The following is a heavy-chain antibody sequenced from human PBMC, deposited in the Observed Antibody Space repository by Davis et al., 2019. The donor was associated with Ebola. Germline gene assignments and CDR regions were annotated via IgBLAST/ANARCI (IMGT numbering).Heavy chain of an antibody. CDR3: ARGADTAMVSMDV. Sequence: MPSETLSLTCTVSGGSISSGVNYWSWVRQHPGKGLEWIGYIYYSGSTYYNPSLKSRVSISVDTSKNQFSLKLSSVTVADTAVYYCARGADTAMVSMDVWGQGTTVTVSS. CDR2: IYYSGST. CDR1: GGSISSGVNY. D-gene: IGHD5-18*01. V-gene: IGHV4-30-4*01. J-gene: IGHJ6*02.